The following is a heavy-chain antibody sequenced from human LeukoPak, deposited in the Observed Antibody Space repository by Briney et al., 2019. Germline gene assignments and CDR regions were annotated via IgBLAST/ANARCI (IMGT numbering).Heavy chain of an antibody. Sequence: GGSLRLSCAASGFTFSSYAMSWVRQAPGKGLEWVSAIGGSGGSTYYADSVKGRFTISRDNSKNTLYLQMNSLRAEDTAVYYCAKGTSSWSDAFDIWGQGTMVTVSS. CDR2: IGGSGGST. D-gene: IGHD6-13*01. V-gene: IGHV3-23*01. CDR1: GFTFSSYA. CDR3: AKGTSSWSDAFDI. J-gene: IGHJ3*02.